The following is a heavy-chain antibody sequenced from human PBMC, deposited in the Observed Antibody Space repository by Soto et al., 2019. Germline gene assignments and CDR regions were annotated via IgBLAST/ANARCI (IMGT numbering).Heavy chain of an antibody. D-gene: IGHD6-13*01. V-gene: IGHV1-69*02. J-gene: IGHJ3*02. CDR3: ALRSWSAEVFDI. Sequence: QVQLVQSGVEVKKPGSSVKVSCKASGGSFRTYTLFWVRQAPGQGLEWMGRIIPMFDVANYAQRFQGRVTFNADKSTGTVYMEMISLTSDDAAIYFCALRSWSAEVFDIWGQGTFVTVSS. CDR2: IIPMFDVA. CDR1: GGSFRTYT.